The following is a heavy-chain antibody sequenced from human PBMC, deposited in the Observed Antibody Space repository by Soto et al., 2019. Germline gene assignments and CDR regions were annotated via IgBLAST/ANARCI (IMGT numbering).Heavy chain of an antibody. Sequence: QVQLVESGGGVVQPGRSLRLSCAASGFTLSSYSMHWARQAPGKGLEWVGVISYDGNKKYYRDSVKGRFSISRDTSNNTVHLQMNSLRPEDTAVYYCARSVAVAGLDYWGQGSLVTVSS. V-gene: IGHV3-30-3*01. CDR2: ISYDGNKK. CDR1: GFTLSSYS. J-gene: IGHJ4*02. CDR3: ARSVAVAGLDY. D-gene: IGHD6-19*01.